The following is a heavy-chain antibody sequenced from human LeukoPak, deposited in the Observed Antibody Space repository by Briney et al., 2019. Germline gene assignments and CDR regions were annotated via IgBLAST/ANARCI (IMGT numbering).Heavy chain of an antibody. CDR3: AKNGDRGAYCSGGSCYPYYYYNMDV. D-gene: IGHD2-15*01. V-gene: IGHV3-30*04. CDR1: GFTFSSYA. Sequence: GGSLRLSRAASGFTFSSYAMHWVRQAPGKGLEWVAVISYDGSNKYYADSVKGRFTISRDNSKNTLYLQMNSLRAEDTAIYYCAKNGDRGAYCSGGSCYPYYYYNMDVWGKGTTVTIS. CDR2: ISYDGSNK. J-gene: IGHJ6*03.